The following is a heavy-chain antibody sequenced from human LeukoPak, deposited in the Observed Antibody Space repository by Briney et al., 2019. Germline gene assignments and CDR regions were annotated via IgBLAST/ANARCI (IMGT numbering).Heavy chain of an antibody. J-gene: IGHJ4*02. Sequence: GGSLRLSCAASGFTFSSYEMDWVRQAPGKGLEWVSYISSRGSIIYDADSVKGRFTISRDNAENSLYLQMNSLRAEDTAVYYCARAPYCSSTSCYPTYYFDYWGQGTLVTVSS. V-gene: IGHV3-48*03. CDR1: GFTFSSYE. CDR3: ARAPYCSSTSCYPTYYFDY. D-gene: IGHD2-2*01. CDR2: ISSRGSII.